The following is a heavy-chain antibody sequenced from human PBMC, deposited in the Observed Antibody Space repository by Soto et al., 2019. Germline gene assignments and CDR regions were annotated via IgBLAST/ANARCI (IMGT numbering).Heavy chain of an antibody. V-gene: IGHV3-30-3*01. CDR1: GFTFSSYA. D-gene: IGHD4-4*01. J-gene: IGHJ2*01. CDR2: ISYDGSNK. CDR3: ARPLWRDDYNWGYFDL. Sequence: QVQLVESGGGVVQPGRSLRLSCAASGFTFSSYAMHWVRQAPGKGLEWVAVISYDGSNKYYADSVKGRFTISRDNSKNTRYLQMNSLRLEDTAVYYCARPLWRDDYNWGYFDLWGRGTLVTVSS.